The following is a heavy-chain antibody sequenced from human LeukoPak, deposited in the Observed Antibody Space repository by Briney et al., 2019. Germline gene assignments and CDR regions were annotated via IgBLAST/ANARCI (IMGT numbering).Heavy chain of an antibody. V-gene: IGHV4-4*07. Sequence: SETLSLTCTVSGGSISSYYWSWIRQSAGKGLEWIGHIYTSGSTDYNPSLKSRVTMSVDTSKNQFSLKLSSVTAADTAMYYCARNGGSGTYYDGSFDYWGQGTLVTVSS. CDR3: ARNGGSGTYYDGSFDY. CDR1: GGSISSYY. D-gene: IGHD1-26*01. J-gene: IGHJ4*02. CDR2: IYTSGST.